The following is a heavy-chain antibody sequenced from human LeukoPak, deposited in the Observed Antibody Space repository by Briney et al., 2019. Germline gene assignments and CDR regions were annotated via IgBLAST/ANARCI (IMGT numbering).Heavy chain of an antibody. Sequence: GGSLRLSCAASGFTFSSYSMNWVRQAPGKGLEWVSSISSSSSYIYYADSVKGRFTISRDNAKNSLYLQMNSLRAEDTAVYYCARGGAGVPAAMIVYWGQGTLVTVSS. CDR2: ISSSSSYI. V-gene: IGHV3-21*01. J-gene: IGHJ4*02. CDR3: ARGGAGVPAAMIVY. CDR1: GFTFSSYS. D-gene: IGHD2-2*01.